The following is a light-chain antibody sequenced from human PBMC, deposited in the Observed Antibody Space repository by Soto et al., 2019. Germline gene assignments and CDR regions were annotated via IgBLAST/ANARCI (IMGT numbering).Light chain of an antibody. CDR3: QQYNST. CDR2: KAS. J-gene: IGKJ1*01. Sequence: DIQLTQSPSTLSASVGDRVTITCRASQSISNWLAWYQQKPGKAPKLLIYKASSLESGVPSRFSGSGSGTEFSLTISSPQPDDFATYYCQQYNSTFGQGTQVEIK. V-gene: IGKV1-5*03. CDR1: QSISNW.